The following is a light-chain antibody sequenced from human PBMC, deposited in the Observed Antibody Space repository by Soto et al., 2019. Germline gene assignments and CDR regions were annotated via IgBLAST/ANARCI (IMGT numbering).Light chain of an antibody. V-gene: IGKV3-11*01. CDR2: DAS. CDR3: QQRSNWTYT. CDR1: QSVSGY. J-gene: IGKJ2*01. Sequence: EIVLTQSPATLSVSAGERATLSWRASQSVSGYLAWYQQKPGQAPRLLIYDASNRATGIPARFSGSVSGTDGTITISSLEKEDGSVYYCQQRSNWTYTFGQGTKVDNK.